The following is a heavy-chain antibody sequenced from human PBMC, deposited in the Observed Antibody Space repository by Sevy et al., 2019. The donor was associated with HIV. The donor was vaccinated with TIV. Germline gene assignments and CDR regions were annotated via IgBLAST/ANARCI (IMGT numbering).Heavy chain of an antibody. V-gene: IGHV1-24*01. D-gene: IGHD4-17*01. CDR3: ATGDTTTVTTYFDY. J-gene: IGHJ4*02. CDR1: GYTLTELS. CDR2: FDPEDGEK. Sequence: ASVKVSCKVSGYTLTELSMHWVRQAPGKGLEWMGGFDPEDGEKIYAQKFQGRVTMTEDTSTDTAYMELSSLRSEDTAVYYCATGDTTTVTTYFDYWGQGTLVTVSS.